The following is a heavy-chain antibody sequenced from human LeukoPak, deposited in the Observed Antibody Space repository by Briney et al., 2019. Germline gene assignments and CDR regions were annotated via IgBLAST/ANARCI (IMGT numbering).Heavy chain of an antibody. J-gene: IGHJ4*02. Sequence: GGSLRLSCAASGFTFSNYAMSWVRQAPGKGLEWVSLITGSGDRTHFADSVKGRFTISRDNSMNTLYMQMNSLRAEDTAVYYCAKGRGDGYSYPLLFDYWGQGTLVTVSS. CDR2: ITGSGDRT. D-gene: IGHD5-24*01. V-gene: IGHV3-23*01. CDR3: AKGRGDGYSYPLLFDY. CDR1: GFTFSNYA.